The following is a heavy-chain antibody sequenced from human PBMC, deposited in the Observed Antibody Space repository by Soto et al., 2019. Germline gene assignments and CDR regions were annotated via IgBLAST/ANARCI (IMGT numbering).Heavy chain of an antibody. CDR3: TTDRAYSSYEFDY. Sequence: GGSLRLSCAASGFTFSNAWMNWVRQAPGKGLEWVGRIKSKTDGGTTDYAAPVKGSFTISKDDSKTTLYLQMNSLKTEDTAVYYCTTDRAYSSYEFDYWGQGTLVTVSS. J-gene: IGHJ4*02. CDR2: IKSKTDGGTT. V-gene: IGHV3-15*07. D-gene: IGHD5-12*01. CDR1: GFTFSNAW.